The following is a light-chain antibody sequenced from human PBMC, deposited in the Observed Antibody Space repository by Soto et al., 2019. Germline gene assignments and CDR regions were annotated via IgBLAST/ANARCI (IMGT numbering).Light chain of an antibody. Sequence: QMTQSPSSLSASVGDRVTITCRASQGITSYLAWYQQRPGKAPGLLIYSASTLQSGVPSRFSGSGYGTDFSLTISNLQPEDFATYYCQQLSSHPLTSGGGTKV. CDR3: QQLSSHPLT. CDR1: QGITSY. CDR2: SAS. V-gene: IGKV1-9*01. J-gene: IGKJ4*01.